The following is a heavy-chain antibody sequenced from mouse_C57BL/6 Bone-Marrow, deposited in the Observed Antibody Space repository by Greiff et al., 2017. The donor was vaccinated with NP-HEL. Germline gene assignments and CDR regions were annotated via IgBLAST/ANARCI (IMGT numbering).Heavy chain of an antibody. CDR2: IDPSDSYT. CDR3: ARELRRGLYAMDY. V-gene: IGHV1-59*01. J-gene: IGHJ4*01. Sequence: QVQLQQPGAELVRPGTSVKLSCKASGYTFTSYWMHWVKQRPGQGLEWIGVIDPSDSYTNYNQKFKGKATLTVDTSSSTAYMQLSSLTSEDSAVYYCARELRRGLYAMDYWGQGTSVTVSS. CDR1: GYTFTSYW. D-gene: IGHD1-1*01.